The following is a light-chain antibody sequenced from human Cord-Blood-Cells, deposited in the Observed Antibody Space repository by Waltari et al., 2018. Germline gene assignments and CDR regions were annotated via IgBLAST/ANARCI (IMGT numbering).Light chain of an antibody. V-gene: IGKV3-11*01. CDR1: QSVSSY. CDR2: DAS. Sequence: EIVLTPSPATLSLSPGERATLSCTASQSVSSYLAWYQQKPGQAPRLLIYDASNRATGIPARFSGSGSGTDFTLTISSLEPEDFAVYYCQQRSNWPPLTFGGGTKVEIK. J-gene: IGKJ4*01. CDR3: QQRSNWPPLT.